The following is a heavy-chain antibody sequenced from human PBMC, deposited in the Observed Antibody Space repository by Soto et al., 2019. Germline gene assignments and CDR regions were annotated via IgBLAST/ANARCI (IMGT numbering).Heavy chain of an antibody. CDR3: ARGLAASGTGMDV. CDR2: ISYDGSNK. CDR1: GFTFSSYA. J-gene: IGHJ6*02. D-gene: IGHD6-13*01. V-gene: IGHV3-30-3*01. Sequence: RVSCAAPGFTFSSYAMHWVRQAPGKGLEWVAVISYDGSNKYYADSVKGRFTTSRHNSKNTLYLQMTGLRAEDTAVYHYARGLAASGTGMDVWGQGTTVTVSS.